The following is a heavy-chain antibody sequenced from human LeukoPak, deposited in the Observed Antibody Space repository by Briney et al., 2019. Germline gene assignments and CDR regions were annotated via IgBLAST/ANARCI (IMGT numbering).Heavy chain of an antibody. CDR1: GYTFTSYI. Sequence: GASVNVSCTASGYTFTSYILNWVRQAPGQRLECMGWINTNTGNPTYAQGFTGRFVFSLDTSVSTAYLQISSLKAEDTALYYCARASTPKVGATIYYFDYWGQGTLVTVSS. D-gene: IGHD1-26*01. CDR3: ARASTPKVGATIYYFDY. CDR2: INTNTGNP. J-gene: IGHJ4*02. V-gene: IGHV7-4-1*02.